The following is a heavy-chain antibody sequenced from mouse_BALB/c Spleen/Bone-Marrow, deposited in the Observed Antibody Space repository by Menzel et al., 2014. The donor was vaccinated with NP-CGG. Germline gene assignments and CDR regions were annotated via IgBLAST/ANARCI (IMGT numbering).Heavy chain of an antibody. CDR1: GFSLPSYG. CDR3: AKGPNWDGYFDY. D-gene: IGHD4-1*01. Sequence: VQLQESGPGLVSPSQRLSIPCSVSGFSLPSYGLSWVRQPPGKDLEWLGVIWGDGSTNYHSALISRLSISKDNSKSQVFLKLNSLQTDDTATYYCAKGPNWDGYFDYWGQGTTLPVSS. J-gene: IGHJ2*01. CDR2: IWGDGST. V-gene: IGHV2-3*01.